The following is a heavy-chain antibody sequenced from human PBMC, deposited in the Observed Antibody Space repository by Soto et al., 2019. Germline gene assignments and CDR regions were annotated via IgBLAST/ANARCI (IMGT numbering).Heavy chain of an antibody. CDR2: IIPMLGMS. J-gene: IGHJ4*02. CDR3: ATSYGSGSAHFDS. CDR1: GDTFSRFT. V-gene: IGHV1-69*02. Sequence: QVQLVQSGAEVTKPGSSVTVSCTASGDTFSRFTLSWVRQAPGQGLEWMGRIIPMLGMSNSALKFLGRVTITADKSTNKVYMHLNSLRSDDTAVYYCATSYGSGSAHFDSWGQGTLVTVSS. D-gene: IGHD3-10*01.